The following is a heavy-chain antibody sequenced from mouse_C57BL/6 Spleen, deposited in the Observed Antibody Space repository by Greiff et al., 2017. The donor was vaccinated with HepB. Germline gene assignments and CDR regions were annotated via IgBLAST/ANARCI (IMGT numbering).Heavy chain of an antibody. CDR2: IYPGSGNT. V-gene: IGHV1-66*01. CDR1: GYSFTSYY. Sequence: QVQLQQSGPGLVKPGASVKISCKASGYSFTSYYIHWVKQRPGQGLEWIGWIYPGSGNTKYNEKFKGKATLTADTSSSTAYMQLSSLTSEDSAVYYCARDGYDGFAYWGQGTLVTVSA. CDR3: ARDGYDGFAY. J-gene: IGHJ3*01. D-gene: IGHD2-2*01.